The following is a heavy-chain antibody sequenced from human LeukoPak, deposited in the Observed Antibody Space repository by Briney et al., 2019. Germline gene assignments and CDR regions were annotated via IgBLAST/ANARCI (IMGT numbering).Heavy chain of an antibody. D-gene: IGHD6-13*01. CDR3: ARIPIAAAGSPNYYYYDMDV. CDR1: GYTFTSYY. V-gene: IGHV1-46*01. J-gene: IGHJ6*02. Sequence: ASVKVSCKASGYTFTSYYMHWVRQAPGQVLEWMGIINPSGGSTSYAQKFQGRVTMTRDTSTSTVYMELSSLRSEDTAVYYCARIPIAAAGSPNYYYYDMDVWGQGTTVTVSS. CDR2: INPSGGST.